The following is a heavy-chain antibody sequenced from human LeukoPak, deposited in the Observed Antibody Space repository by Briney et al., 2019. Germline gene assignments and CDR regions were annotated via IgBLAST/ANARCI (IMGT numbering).Heavy chain of an antibody. Sequence: GGALRLSCAASGFTFSGSAMHWGRQASGEGPEWGGRIRSKANSYATAYAASVKGRFTISRDDSKNTAYLQMNSLKTEDTAVYYCTRPSHGLNYYGMDVWGQGTTVTVSS. CDR1: GFTFSGSA. CDR3: TRPSHGLNYYGMDV. CDR2: IRSKANSYAT. J-gene: IGHJ6*02. D-gene: IGHD3-10*01. V-gene: IGHV3-73*01.